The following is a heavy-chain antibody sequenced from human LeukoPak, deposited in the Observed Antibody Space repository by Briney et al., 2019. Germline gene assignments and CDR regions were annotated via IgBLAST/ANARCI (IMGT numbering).Heavy chain of an antibody. V-gene: IGHV3-30-3*01. CDR1: GFTFRNDA. CDR3: ARDAQSGAHSDFDY. Sequence: GTSLRLSCAASGFTFRNDAIHWVRQAPGEGLEWGAIITYNGDIKYYADSVKGRFTISRDNSQNTVFLQMNSLRPEDTAVYYCARDAQSGAHSDFDYSGQGTLVTVSS. J-gene: IGHJ4*02. CDR2: ITYNGDIK. D-gene: IGHD1-26*01.